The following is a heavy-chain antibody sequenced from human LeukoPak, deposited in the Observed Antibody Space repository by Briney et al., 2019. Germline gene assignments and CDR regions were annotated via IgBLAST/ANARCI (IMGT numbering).Heavy chain of an antibody. J-gene: IGHJ4*02. V-gene: IGHV1-18*01. CDR2: ISAYNGNT. CDR1: GYTFTSYG. D-gene: IGHD3-10*01. CDR3: ARDVAGYYYGSGSYLGDY. Sequence: GASVKVSCKASGYTFTSYGISWVRQAPGQGLEWMGWISAYNGNTNYAQKLQGRVTMTTDTPTSTAYMELRSLRSDDTAVYYCARDVAGYYYGSGSYLGDYWGQGTLVTVSS.